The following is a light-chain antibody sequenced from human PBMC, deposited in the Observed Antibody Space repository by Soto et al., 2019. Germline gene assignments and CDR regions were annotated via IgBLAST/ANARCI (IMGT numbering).Light chain of an antibody. V-gene: IGLV2-14*01. CDR3: SSYTSSRINWV. CDR2: DVS. CDR1: SSDVGGYNY. Sequence: QSALTQPASVSGSPGQSSTISCTGTSSDVGGYNYVSWYQQHPGKAPKLMIYDVSNRPSGVSNRFSGSKSGNTAYLTISGLQAEDEADYYCSSYTSSRINWVFGGGTKVTVL. J-gene: IGLJ3*02.